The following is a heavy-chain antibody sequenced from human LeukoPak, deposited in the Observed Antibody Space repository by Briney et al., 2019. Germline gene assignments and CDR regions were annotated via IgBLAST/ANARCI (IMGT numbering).Heavy chain of an antibody. Sequence: ASVKVSCKASGYTFTGYYMHWVQQAPGQGLEWMGRINPNSGGTNYAQKFQGRVTMTRDTSISTAYMELSRLRSDDTAVYYCASGVLRWGSSFDYWGQGTLVTVSS. CDR3: ASGVLRWGSSFDY. J-gene: IGHJ4*02. CDR2: INPNSGGT. D-gene: IGHD2/OR15-2a*01. V-gene: IGHV1-2*06. CDR1: GYTFTGYY.